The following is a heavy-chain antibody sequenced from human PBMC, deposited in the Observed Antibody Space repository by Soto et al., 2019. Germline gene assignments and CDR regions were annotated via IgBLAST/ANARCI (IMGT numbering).Heavy chain of an antibody. Sequence: QVQLVESGGGVVQPGRSLRLSCATSGFTFSSYAMHWVRQAPGKGPEWVAIISYDGSNKYYADSVKGRFIISRDNSKNTLFLQMNSLRPEDTAVYHCERGDWISGPEGYWGQGTLVTVSS. J-gene: IGHJ4*02. CDR3: ERGDWISGPEGY. V-gene: IGHV3-30-3*01. CDR2: ISYDGSNK. CDR1: GFTFSSYA. D-gene: IGHD2-15*01.